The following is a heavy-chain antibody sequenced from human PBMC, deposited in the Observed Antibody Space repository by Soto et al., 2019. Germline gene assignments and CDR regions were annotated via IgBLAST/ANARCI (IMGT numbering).Heavy chain of an antibody. CDR2: IDKVGTDS. V-gene: IGHV3-74*01. CDR3: ARGWFGPDV. D-gene: IGHD3-10*01. J-gene: IGHJ6*04. Sequence: GGSLRLSCAASEFTFSGRSVHWVRQAPGKGLVWVSGIDKVGTDSTYADSVKGRFTSSRDNAKNTVYLQMNSLRVEDTAVYYCARGWFGPDVWGKGTTLTVSS. CDR1: EFTFSGRS.